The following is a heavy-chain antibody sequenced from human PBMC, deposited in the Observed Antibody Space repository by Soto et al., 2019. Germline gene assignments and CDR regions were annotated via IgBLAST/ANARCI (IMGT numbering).Heavy chain of an antibody. J-gene: IGHJ4*02. CDR2: IYSSGST. Sequence: SETLSLTCTVSGFSISSYYWSWIRQPPGKGLEWIGYIYSSGSTNYNPSLKGRVTMSLDTSKNQVSLNVTSVTAADTAVYYCAATPRYWGQGRLVTSPQ. CDR1: GFSISSYY. CDR3: AATPRY. V-gene: IGHV4-59*01. D-gene: IGHD1-26*01.